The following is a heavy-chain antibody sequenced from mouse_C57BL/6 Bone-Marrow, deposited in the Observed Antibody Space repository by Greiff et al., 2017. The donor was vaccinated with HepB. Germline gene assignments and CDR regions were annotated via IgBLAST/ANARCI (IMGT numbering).Heavy chain of an antibody. J-gene: IGHJ4*01. CDR3: ARETTVVAHAMDY. D-gene: IGHD1-1*01. CDR1: GYTFTSYW. V-gene: IGHV1-55*01. CDR2: IYPGSGST. Sequence: QVQLKESGAELVKPGASVKMSCKASGYTFTSYWITWVKQRPGQGLEWIGDIYPGSGSTNYNEKFKSKATLTVDTSSSTAYMQLSSLTSEDSAVYYCARETTVVAHAMDYWGQGTSVTVSS.